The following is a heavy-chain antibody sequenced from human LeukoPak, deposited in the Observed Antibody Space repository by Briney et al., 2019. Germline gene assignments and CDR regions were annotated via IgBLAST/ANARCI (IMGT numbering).Heavy chain of an antibody. CDR3: VREGYGDYHI. Sequence: GGSLRLSCAASRFPFSDHWMTWVRQAPGKRLERVANINQDGSEKYYVDSVKGRFSISRDNAENSLYLQMNSLKVDDTAMYFCVREGYGDYHIWGQGTMVIVSS. CDR2: INQDGSEK. V-gene: IGHV3-7*01. J-gene: IGHJ3*02. CDR1: RFPFSDHW. D-gene: IGHD4-17*01.